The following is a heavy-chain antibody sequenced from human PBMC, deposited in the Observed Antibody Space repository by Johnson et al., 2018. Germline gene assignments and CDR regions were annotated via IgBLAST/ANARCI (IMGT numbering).Heavy chain of an antibody. Sequence: QLQESGPEVKKPGTSVKVSCKASGFTFTSSAVQWVRQARGQRLEWIGWIVVGSGNTNYAQKFQERVTITRDMSTSTAYMELSSLRSEDTAVYYCAADLYGDPISYYYDYGMDVWGQGTTVTVSS. D-gene: IGHD4-17*01. CDR1: GFTFTSSA. CDR3: AADLYGDPISYYYDYGMDV. V-gene: IGHV1-58*01. J-gene: IGHJ6*02. CDR2: IVVGSGNT.